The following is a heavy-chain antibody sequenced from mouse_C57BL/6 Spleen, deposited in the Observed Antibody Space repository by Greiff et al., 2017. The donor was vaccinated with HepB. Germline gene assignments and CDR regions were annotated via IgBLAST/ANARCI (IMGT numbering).Heavy chain of an antibody. D-gene: IGHD3-2*02. CDR2: INPSTGGT. J-gene: IGHJ3*01. CDR3: ARRGAAQVPAFAY. CDR1: GYSFTGYY. Sequence: EVQLVESGPELVKPGASVKISCKASGYSFTGYYMNWVKQSPEKSLEWIGEINPSTGGTTYNQKFKAKATLTVDKSSSTAYMQLKSLTSEDSAVYYCARRGAAQVPAFAYWGQGTLVTVSA. V-gene: IGHV1-42*01.